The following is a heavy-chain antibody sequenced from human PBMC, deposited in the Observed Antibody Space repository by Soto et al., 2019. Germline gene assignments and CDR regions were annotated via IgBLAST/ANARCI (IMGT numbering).Heavy chain of an antibody. Sequence: QVQLQESGPGLVKPSQTLSLTCTVSGGSISSGGYYWSWLRQHPGKGLEWIGYIYYIGSTYYNPSLKSRVTISVDTSKNQFSLKLSSVTAADTAVYYCARGMTTVTTFDYWGQGTLVTVSS. CDR3: ARGMTTVTTFDY. CDR2: IYYIGST. D-gene: IGHD4-17*01. V-gene: IGHV4-31*03. CDR1: GGSISSGGYY. J-gene: IGHJ4*02.